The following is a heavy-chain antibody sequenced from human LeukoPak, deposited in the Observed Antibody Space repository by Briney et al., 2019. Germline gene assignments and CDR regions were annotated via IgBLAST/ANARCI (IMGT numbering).Heavy chain of an antibody. CDR1: GFTFSSYW. V-gene: IGHV3-74*01. CDR2: INTDGSNT. D-gene: IGHD3-10*02. CDR3: ARDVRSLMDV. Sequence: GGSLRLSCAASGFTFSSYWMHWVRQAPGKGLVWISRINTDGSNTNYADSVKGRFTISRDNAKNSLYLQMNSLRAEDTAVYYCARDVRSLMDVWGQGTTVTVS. J-gene: IGHJ6*02.